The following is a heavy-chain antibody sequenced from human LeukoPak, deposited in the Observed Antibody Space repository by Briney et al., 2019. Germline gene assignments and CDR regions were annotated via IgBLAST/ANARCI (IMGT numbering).Heavy chain of an antibody. D-gene: IGHD3-16*01. Sequence: SETLSLTCTVSGGSIDSTSYYWDWIRQAPGKGLEWIGSLYYSESSYYNPSLRSRVTILADTSKNQFSLELNSVTAADTAVFYCARRLRPGDYFDYWGQGTLVTVSS. CDR1: GGSIDSTSYY. J-gene: IGHJ4*02. V-gene: IGHV4-39*01. CDR2: LYYSESS. CDR3: ARRLRPGDYFDY.